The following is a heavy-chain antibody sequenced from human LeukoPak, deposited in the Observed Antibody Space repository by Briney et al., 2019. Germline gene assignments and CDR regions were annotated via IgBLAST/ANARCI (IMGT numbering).Heavy chain of an antibody. CDR3: ARGGGGSGNFDY. D-gene: IGHD6-19*01. CDR2: MNPNSGNT. CDR1: GYTFTSYD. Sequence: ASVKVSCKASGYTFTSYDIDWVRQATGQGLEWMGWMNPNSGNTGYAQKFQGRVTMTRNTSINTAYMELGSLRSEDTAVYYCARGGGGSGNFDYWSQGTLVTVSS. J-gene: IGHJ4*02. V-gene: IGHV1-8*01.